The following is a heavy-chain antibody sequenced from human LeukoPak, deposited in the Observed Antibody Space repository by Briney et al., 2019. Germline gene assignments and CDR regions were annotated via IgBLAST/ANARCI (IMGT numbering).Heavy chain of an antibody. Sequence: AGSLSFSCAAYRFTFSKNWMLWVSQAQGKGLESVSRINTDGTVTTYADSVKGRFTVSRDNADNTMFLQMNSVRDEDTAVYYCATKQWLAPPPDSWGQGTPVTVSS. CDR3: ATKQWLAPPPDS. CDR2: INTDGTVT. CDR1: RFTFSKNW. D-gene: IGHD6-19*01. J-gene: IGHJ4*02. V-gene: IGHV3-74*01.